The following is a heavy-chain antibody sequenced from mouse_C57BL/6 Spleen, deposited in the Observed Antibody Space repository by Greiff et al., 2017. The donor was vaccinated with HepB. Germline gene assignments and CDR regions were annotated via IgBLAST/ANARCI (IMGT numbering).Heavy chain of an antibody. V-gene: IGHV1-53*01. CDR1: GYTFTSYW. J-gene: IGHJ4*01. CDR2: INPSNGGT. Sequence: QVQLQQSGTELVKPGASVKLSCKASGYTFTSYWMHWVKQRPGQGLEWIGNINPSNGGTNYNEKFKSKATLTVDKSSSTAYMQLSSLTSEDSAVFYCAREGILGAMDYWGQGTSVTVSS. CDR3: AREGILGAMDY.